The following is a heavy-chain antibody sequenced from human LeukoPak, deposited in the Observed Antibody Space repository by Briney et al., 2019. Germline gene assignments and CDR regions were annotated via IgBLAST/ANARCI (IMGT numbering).Heavy chain of an antibody. CDR3: ARPLPYYCSSTSCPGGWFDP. J-gene: IGHJ5*02. Sequence: GASVKVSCKASGYTFTSYDINWVRQATGQGLEWMGWMNPNSGNTGYAQKFQGRVTMTRNTSIGTAYMELSSLRSEDTAVYYCARPLPYYCSSTSCPGGWFDPWGQGTLVTVSS. D-gene: IGHD2-2*01. CDR2: MNPNSGNT. CDR1: GYTFTSYD. V-gene: IGHV1-8*01.